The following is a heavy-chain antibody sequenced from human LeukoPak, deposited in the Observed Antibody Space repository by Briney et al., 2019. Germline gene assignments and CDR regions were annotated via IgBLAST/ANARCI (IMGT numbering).Heavy chain of an antibody. CDR2: IKQDGSEK. D-gene: IGHD3-16*01. CDR1: GFTFSSYW. V-gene: IGHV3-7*01. J-gene: IGHJ4*02. CDR3: AKVRWGSDNALDS. Sequence: GGSLRLSCAASGFTFSSYWMSWVRQAPGKGLEWVANIKQDGSEKYYADSVKGRFTISRDNSKNTLYLQMNSLRAEDTAVYYCAKVRWGSDNALDSWGQGTLVTGSS.